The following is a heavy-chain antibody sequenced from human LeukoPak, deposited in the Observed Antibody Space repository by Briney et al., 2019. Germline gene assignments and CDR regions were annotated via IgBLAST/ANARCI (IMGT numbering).Heavy chain of an antibody. D-gene: IGHD4-17*01. CDR2: IRYDGTNK. J-gene: IGHJ4*02. Sequence: GGSLRLSCTASGFTFSSYAMHWVRQAPGKGLEWVAFIRYDGTNKYHAESVEGRFTISRDNSKNTLYLQMNSLRVEDTAVYYFAKDQGYGDYADSWGQGTLVTVSS. CDR1: GFTFSSYA. CDR3: AKDQGYGDYADS. V-gene: IGHV3-30*02.